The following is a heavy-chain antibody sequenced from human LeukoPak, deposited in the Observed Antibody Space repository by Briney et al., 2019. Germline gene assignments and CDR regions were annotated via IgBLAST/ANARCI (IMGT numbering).Heavy chain of an antibody. J-gene: IGHJ4*02. CDR3: TTEPRD. V-gene: IGHV3-15*01. Sequence: GSLRLSCAASGFSFIHSWMSRVRQAPGKGLEWVGRIKSKKDGGAIDYAAPVKGRFTISRDDSKNMVYLQISSLKTEDTAVYYCTTEPRDWGQGTLVTVSS. CDR1: GFSFIHSW. CDR2: IKSKKDGGAI.